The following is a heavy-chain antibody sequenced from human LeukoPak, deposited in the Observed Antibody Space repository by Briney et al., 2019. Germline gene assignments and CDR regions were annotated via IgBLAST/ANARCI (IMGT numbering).Heavy chain of an antibody. V-gene: IGHV3-74*01. D-gene: IGHD3-9*01. Sequence: GGSLRLSCAATGFTFSSYWMHWVRQAPGKGLVWVSRINSDGSSTSYADSVKGRFTISRDNAKNTLYLQMNSLRAEDTAVYYCARDRETDILTGFYYYYGMDVWGKGTTVTVSS. CDR3: ARDRETDILTGFYYYYGMDV. CDR1: GFTFSSYW. CDR2: INSDGSST. J-gene: IGHJ6*04.